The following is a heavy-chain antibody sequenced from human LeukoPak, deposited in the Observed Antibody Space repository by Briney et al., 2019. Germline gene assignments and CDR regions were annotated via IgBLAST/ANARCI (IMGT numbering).Heavy chain of an antibody. CDR2: IFYTGST. J-gene: IGHJ4*02. Sequence: SETLSLTCTVSGDSISSNHYYWGWIRQPPGKGLEWIGTIFYTGSTNYNPSLKSRVTISVDTSKNQFSLNLNSVTAADTAVYYCARGGYSHGYILFNYWGQGTLAIVSS. CDR1: GDSISSNHYY. V-gene: IGHV4-39*07. D-gene: IGHD5-18*01. CDR3: ARGGYSHGYILFNY.